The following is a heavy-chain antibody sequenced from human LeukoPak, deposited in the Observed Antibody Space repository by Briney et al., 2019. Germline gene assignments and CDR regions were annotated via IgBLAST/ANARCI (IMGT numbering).Heavy chain of an antibody. J-gene: IGHJ3*02. V-gene: IGHV4-38-2*02. CDR3: ARQVDVGCSSTSCYGHGAFDT. CDR2: IDHSGST. D-gene: IGHD2-2*01. CDR1: GYSISSGYY. Sequence: PSETLSLTCTVSGYSISSGYYWGWIRQPPGKGLEWIGEIDHSGSTNYNPSLKSRVTISLDTSKKQFSLKLSSVTAADTAVYYCARQVDVGCSSTSCYGHGAFDTWGQGTLFTVSS.